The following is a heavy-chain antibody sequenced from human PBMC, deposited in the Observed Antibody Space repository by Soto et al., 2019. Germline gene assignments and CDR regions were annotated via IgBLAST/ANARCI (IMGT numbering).Heavy chain of an antibody. V-gene: IGHV1-69*08. CDR2: ILPILGIA. CDR3: AREEYYYGSGAFFDY. Sequence: QVQLVQSGAEVKKPGSSVKVSCKASGGTFSSYTISWVRQAPGQGLEWMGRILPILGIANYEQKFQGRVTITADKPTSTAYMELSSLRSEDTAVYYCAREEYYYGSGAFFDYWGQGTLVTVSS. CDR1: GGTFSSYT. J-gene: IGHJ4*02. D-gene: IGHD3-10*01.